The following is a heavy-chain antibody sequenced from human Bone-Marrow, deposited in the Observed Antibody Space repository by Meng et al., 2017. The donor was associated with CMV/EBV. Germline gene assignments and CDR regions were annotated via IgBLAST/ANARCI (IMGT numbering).Heavy chain of an antibody. CDR3: AKMADYGDYGKN. J-gene: IGHJ4*02. CDR2: IYSGGSST. D-gene: IGHD4-17*01. Sequence: GGSLRLSCAASGFTFSSYAMSWVRQAPGKGLEWVSVIYSGGSSTYYADSVKGRFTISRDNSKNTLYLQMNSLRAEDTAVYYCAKMADYGDYGKNWAQGTQDTVSS. CDR1: GFTFSSYA. V-gene: IGHV3-23*03.